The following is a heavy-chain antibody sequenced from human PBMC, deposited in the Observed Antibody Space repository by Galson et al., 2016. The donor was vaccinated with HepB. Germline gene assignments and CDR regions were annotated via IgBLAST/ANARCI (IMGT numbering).Heavy chain of an antibody. Sequence: SLRLSCAASGLTFSRFWMTWVRQAPGKGLEWVANINQDGSEKHYLDSVRGRFTISRDNAKNSLYLQMNSLRAADTAVYFCARAYQYTLDYWGQGTLVTVSS. CDR3: ARAYQYTLDY. CDR2: INQDGSEK. CDR1: GLTFSRFW. D-gene: IGHD1-1*01. J-gene: IGHJ4*02. V-gene: IGHV3-7*04.